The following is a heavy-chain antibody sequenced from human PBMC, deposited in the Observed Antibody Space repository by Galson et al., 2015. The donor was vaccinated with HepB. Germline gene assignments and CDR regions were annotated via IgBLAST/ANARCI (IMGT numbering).Heavy chain of an antibody. D-gene: IGHD1-7*01. CDR1: GGSISSGSYS. Sequence: TLSLTCAVSGGSISSGSYSWNWIRQPPGKGLDWIGYIYHSGSAYYNPSLKSRVTISVDTSRNHFSLKLSSVTAADTAVYYCARGLPGTTAFDIWGQGTMVTVSS. CDR2: IYHSGSA. CDR3: ARGLPGTTAFDI. J-gene: IGHJ3*02. V-gene: IGHV4-30-2*01.